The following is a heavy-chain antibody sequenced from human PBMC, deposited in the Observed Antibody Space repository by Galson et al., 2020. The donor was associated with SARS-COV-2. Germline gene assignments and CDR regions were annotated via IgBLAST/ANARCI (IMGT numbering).Heavy chain of an antibody. Sequence: SQTLSLTCAVYGGSFSGYYWSWIRQPPGKGLEWIGEINHSGSTNYNPSLKSRVTISVDTSKNQFSLKLSSVTAADTAVYYCAKDHSNYDDFDYWGQGTLVTVSS. CDR3: AKDHSNYDDFDY. D-gene: IGHD1-7*01. V-gene: IGHV4-34*01. J-gene: IGHJ4*02. CDR1: GGSFSGYY. CDR2: INHSGST.